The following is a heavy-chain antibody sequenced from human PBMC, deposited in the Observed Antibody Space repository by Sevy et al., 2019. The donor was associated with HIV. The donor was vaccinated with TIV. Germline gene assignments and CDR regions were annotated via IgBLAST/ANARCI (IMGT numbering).Heavy chain of an antibody. V-gene: IGHV4-39*01. D-gene: IGHD2-2*01. CDR3: ANQPLTLISPPDS. CDR1: GDSISNSRYY. Sequence: SETLSLTCTVSGDSISNSRYYWGWIRQPPGKGLEWIGSVYYSGSTSYNPSLKSRVTLSIDTSKNQFLLKVNSVTATDTAVYYCANQPLTLISPPDSWGQGTLVTVSS. CDR2: VYYSGST. J-gene: IGHJ4*02.